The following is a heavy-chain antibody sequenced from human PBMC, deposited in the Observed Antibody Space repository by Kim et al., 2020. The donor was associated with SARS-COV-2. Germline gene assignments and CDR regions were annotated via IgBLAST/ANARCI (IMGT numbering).Heavy chain of an antibody. D-gene: IGHD3-16*01. V-gene: IGHV3-15*01. CDR2: IIRKSDGGAT. Sequence: GGSLRLSCAASGFTFDNAWMSWVRQAPGKGLEWVARIIRKSDGGATDYAASVKGEFTISRDDSKNMVYIQMNSLTTEDTGVYYCTRDRRGRWDSYHGMDV. CDR3: TRDRRGRWDSYHGMDV. J-gene: IGHJ6*01. CDR1: GFTFDNAW.